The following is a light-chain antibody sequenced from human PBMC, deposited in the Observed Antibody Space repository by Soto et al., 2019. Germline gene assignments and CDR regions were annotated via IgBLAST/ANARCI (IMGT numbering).Light chain of an antibody. CDR3: QQFNSYPIT. Sequence: AIQLTQSPSSLSASVGDRVTITCRASQDIRDALAWYQQKPGKAPKMLIYDVSTLESGVPLRFSGSSSGTDFTLTISSLQPVDFATYYCQQFNSYPITFGQGTRLEIK. J-gene: IGKJ5*01. CDR1: QDIRDA. CDR2: DVS. V-gene: IGKV1-13*02.